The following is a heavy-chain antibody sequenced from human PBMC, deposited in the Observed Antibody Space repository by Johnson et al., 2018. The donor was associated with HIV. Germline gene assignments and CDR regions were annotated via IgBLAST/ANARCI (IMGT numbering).Heavy chain of an antibody. CDR3: AKDRSTGWYPAFDI. D-gene: IGHD6-19*01. CDR1: GFTFSSYA. CDR2: ISGRGGST. V-gene: IGHV3-23*04. Sequence: VQLVESGGGLIQPGGSLRLSCEASGFTFSSYAMNWVRQAPGKGLEWVSAISGRGGSTYYADSVKGRFTISRDNSKNTLYLRMNSLRAEDTALYYCAKDRSTGWYPAFDIWGQGTMVTVSS. J-gene: IGHJ3*02.